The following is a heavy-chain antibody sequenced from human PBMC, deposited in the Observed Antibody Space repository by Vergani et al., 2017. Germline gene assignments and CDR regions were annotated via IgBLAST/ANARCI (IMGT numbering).Heavy chain of an antibody. CDR3: AKVLSYDFWSGYYLGAFDI. Sequence: EVQLLESGGGLVQPGGSLRLSFAASGFTFSSYAMSWVRQAPGKGLEWVSAISGSGGSTYYADSVKGRFTISRDNSKNTLYLQMNSLRAEVTAVYYCAKVLSYDFWSGYYLGAFDIWGQGTMVTVSS. J-gene: IGHJ3*02. V-gene: IGHV3-23*01. CDR1: GFTFSSYA. D-gene: IGHD3-3*01. CDR2: ISGSGGST.